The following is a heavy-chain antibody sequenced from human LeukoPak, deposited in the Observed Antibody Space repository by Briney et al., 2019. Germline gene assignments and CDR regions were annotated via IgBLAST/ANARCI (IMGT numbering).Heavy chain of an antibody. V-gene: IGHV1-2*02. J-gene: IGHJ4*02. CDR3: AREGYIVGALSHFDY. Sequence: ASVKVSCKASGYSFTDYYLHWVRQAPGQGLEWMGLINPNSGGTNYAQKFQGRVTMTRDTSISTAYMELSRLRSDDTAVYYCAREGYIVGALSHFDYWGQGTLVTVSS. D-gene: IGHD1-26*01. CDR2: INPNSGGT. CDR1: GYSFTDYY.